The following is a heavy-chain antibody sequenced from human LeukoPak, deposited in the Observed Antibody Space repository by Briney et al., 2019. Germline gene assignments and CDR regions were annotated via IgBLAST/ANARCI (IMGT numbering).Heavy chain of an antibody. CDR2: ISWNSGSI. CDR1: GFTFDDYA. J-gene: IGHJ4*02. D-gene: IGHD4-17*01. V-gene: IGHV3-9*01. Sequence: PGRSLRLSCAASGFTFDDYAMHWVRQAPGKGLEWVSGISWNSGSIGYADSVKGRFTISRDNAKNSLYLQMNSLRAEDTALYYCAKALDYGDSPPFDYWGQGTLVTVSS. CDR3: AKALDYGDSPPFDY.